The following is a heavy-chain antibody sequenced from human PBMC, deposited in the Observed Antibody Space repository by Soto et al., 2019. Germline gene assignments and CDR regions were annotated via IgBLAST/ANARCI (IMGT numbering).Heavy chain of an antibody. Sequence: ASVKVSCKASGYTFTGYHMHWVLRAPGQGRDSMGWINPNSGGTNYAQKFQGRVTMTRNTSISTAYMELSSLRSEDTAVYYCAIEYCSGGSCFFRLSPNAFDIWGQGTMVTVS. V-gene: IGHV1-2*02. CDR1: GYTFTGYH. D-gene: IGHD2-15*01. CDR3: AIEYCSGGSCFFRLSPNAFDI. CDR2: INPNSGGT. J-gene: IGHJ3*02.